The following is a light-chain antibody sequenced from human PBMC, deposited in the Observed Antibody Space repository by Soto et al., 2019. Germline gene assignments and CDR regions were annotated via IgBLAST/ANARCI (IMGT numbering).Light chain of an antibody. CDR1: QGISNY. CDR3: QQRHMWPIT. J-gene: IGKJ5*01. V-gene: IGKV1-27*01. CDR2: AAS. Sequence: IQMTQSPSSLSASVGDRVTITCRASQGISNYLAGYQQKPGKVPKLRIYAASTLQSGVPSRFSGSGSGTDFTLTISSLEPEDSAVYYCQQRHMWPITFGQGTRLEIK.